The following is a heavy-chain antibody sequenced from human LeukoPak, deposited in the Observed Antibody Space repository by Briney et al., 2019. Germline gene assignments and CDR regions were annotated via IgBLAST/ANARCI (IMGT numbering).Heavy chain of an antibody. Sequence: PGGSLRLSCAASGFTFSSYAMSWVRQAPGKGLEWVSTFSGSGGSTHYADSVKGRLTISRDNSKNTLYLQMNSLRAEDTAMYYCAKSGLNRFDYWGQGTLVTVSS. D-gene: IGHD2-15*01. CDR3: AKSGLNRFDY. J-gene: IGHJ4*02. V-gene: IGHV3-23*01. CDR2: FSGSGGST. CDR1: GFTFSSYA.